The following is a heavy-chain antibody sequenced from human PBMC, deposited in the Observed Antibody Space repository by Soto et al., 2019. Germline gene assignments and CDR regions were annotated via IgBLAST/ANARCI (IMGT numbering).Heavy chain of an antibody. J-gene: IGHJ4*02. Sequence: PGGSLRLSCAASGFTFSSYGMHWVRQAPGKGLEWVAVIWYDGSNKYYADSVKGRFTISRDNSKNTLYLQMNSLRAEDTAVYYCARGDKWPQNLGDPWVYWGQGTLVTVSS. CDR2: IWYDGSNK. V-gene: IGHV3-33*01. D-gene: IGHD1-26*01. CDR1: GFTFSSYG. CDR3: ARGDKWPQNLGDPWVY.